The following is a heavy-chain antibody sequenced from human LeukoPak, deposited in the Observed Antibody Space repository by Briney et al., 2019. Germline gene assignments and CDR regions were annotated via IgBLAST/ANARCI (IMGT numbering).Heavy chain of an antibody. Sequence: ASVKVSCKASGYTFTTYGISWVRQAPGQGLEWMGWISAYSGNTEYAQKLQDRATMTTDTSTSTAYMELRSLRSDDTAVYFCARAYCSGGSCYLDYWGQGTLVTVSS. J-gene: IGHJ4*02. CDR1: GYTFTTYG. CDR2: ISAYSGNT. V-gene: IGHV1-18*01. CDR3: ARAYCSGGSCYLDY. D-gene: IGHD2-15*01.